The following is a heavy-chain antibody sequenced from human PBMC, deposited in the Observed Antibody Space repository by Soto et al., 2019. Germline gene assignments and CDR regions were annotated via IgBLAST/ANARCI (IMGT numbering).Heavy chain of an antibody. CDR2: ISAYNGNT. D-gene: IGHD3-10*01. CDR1: GYTFTSYG. Sequence: GASVKVSSKASGYTFTSYGIRWVRQAPGQGLEWMGWISAYNGNTDYAQKLQGRVTMTTDTSTSTAYMELRSLRYDDTAVYYCARYHSGQASYSRTGYNWCESCRQGHPVILAS. J-gene: IGHJ5*02. CDR3: ARYHSGQASYSRTGYNWCES. V-gene: IGHV1-18*04.